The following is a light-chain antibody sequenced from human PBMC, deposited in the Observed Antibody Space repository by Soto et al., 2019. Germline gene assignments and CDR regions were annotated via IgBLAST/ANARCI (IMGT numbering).Light chain of an antibody. J-gene: IGLJ3*02. CDR2: LNSDGSH. CDR3: QTWGTGIHRV. CDR1: SGHSSYA. V-gene: IGLV4-69*01. Sequence: QSVLTQSPSASASLGASVKLTCTLSSGHSSYAIAWHQQQPEKGPRYLMKLNSDGSHSKGDGIPDRFSGSSSGAERYLTISSLQSEDEADYCCQTWGTGIHRVFGGGTKLTVL.